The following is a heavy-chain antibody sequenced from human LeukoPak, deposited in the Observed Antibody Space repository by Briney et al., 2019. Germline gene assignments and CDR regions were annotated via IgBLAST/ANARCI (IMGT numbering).Heavy chain of an antibody. CDR3: AKDGVAAAAFAGYYYYMDV. CDR1: GFTFSSYG. D-gene: IGHD6-13*01. V-gene: IGHV3-30*02. Sequence: GGSLRLSCAASGFTFSSYGMHWVRQAPGKGLEWVAFIRYDGSNKNYADSVKGRFTISRDNSKNTLHLQMNSLRAEDTAVYYCAKDGVAAAAFAGYYYYMDVWGKGTTVTVSS. J-gene: IGHJ6*03. CDR2: IRYDGSNK.